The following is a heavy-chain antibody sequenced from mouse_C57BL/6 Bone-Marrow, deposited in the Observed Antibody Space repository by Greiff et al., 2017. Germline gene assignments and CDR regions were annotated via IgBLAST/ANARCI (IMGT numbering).Heavy chain of an antibody. V-gene: IGHV1-64*01. J-gene: IGHJ3*01. CDR2: IHPNSGST. D-gene: IGHD2-3*01. CDR3: AIIYDGYYGRAY. CDR1: GYTFTSYW. Sequence: VQLQQPGAELVKPGASVKLSCKASGYTFTSYWMHWVKQRPGQGLEWIGMIHPNSGSTNYNEKFKSKATLTVDKSSSTAYMQLSSLTSEDSAVYYCAIIYDGYYGRAYWGQGTLVTVSA.